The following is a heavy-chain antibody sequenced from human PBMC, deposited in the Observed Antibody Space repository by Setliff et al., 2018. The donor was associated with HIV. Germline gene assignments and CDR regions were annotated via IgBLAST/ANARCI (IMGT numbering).Heavy chain of an antibody. CDR3: ARLGRPYSGQGWFDP. Sequence: SETLSLTCSVSGDSIFTSTYYWGWIRQPPGKRLEWIGSIYYSGNTYYNPSLKSRVTISVDTSKNQFFLNLSSMTATDSAVYYCARLGRPYSGQGWFDPWGQGTLGTVS. CDR1: GDSIFTSTYY. CDR2: IYYSGNT. V-gene: IGHV4-39*01. J-gene: IGHJ5*02. D-gene: IGHD5-12*01.